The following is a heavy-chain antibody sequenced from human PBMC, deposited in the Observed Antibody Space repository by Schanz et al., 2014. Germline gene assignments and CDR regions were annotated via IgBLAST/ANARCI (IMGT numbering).Heavy chain of an antibody. CDR2: DCISATD. J-gene: IGHJ4*02. CDR3: ARHRDEMATVSSPFDY. CDR1: GDSITGVSRY. Sequence: QLQESGPGLVKPSETLSLTCSVSGDSITGVSRYWGWIRQPPGKGLEWIASDCISATDYVNESLQSRVSIPIDRSKNQLSLRVTSVTAADTAVYFCARHRDEMATVSSPFDYWGQGILVTVSS. D-gene: IGHD2-15*01. V-gene: IGHV4-39*01.